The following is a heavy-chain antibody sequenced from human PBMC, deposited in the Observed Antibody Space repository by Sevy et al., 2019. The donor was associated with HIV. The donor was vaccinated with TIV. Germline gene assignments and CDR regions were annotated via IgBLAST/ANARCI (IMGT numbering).Heavy chain of an antibody. J-gene: IGHJ3*02. CDR3: AGALYDSSGSFGALDI. CDR1: GFTFSNYA. Sequence: GGSLRLSCVASGFTFSNYAMNWVRQAPGKGLEWVSTIFRGGDGTYYADSVKGRLTISRGNSKDTVYLQLSSLMADDAAVDYCAGALYDSSGSFGALDIWGQGTMVTVSS. D-gene: IGHD3-22*01. V-gene: IGHV3-23*01. CDR2: IFRGGDGT.